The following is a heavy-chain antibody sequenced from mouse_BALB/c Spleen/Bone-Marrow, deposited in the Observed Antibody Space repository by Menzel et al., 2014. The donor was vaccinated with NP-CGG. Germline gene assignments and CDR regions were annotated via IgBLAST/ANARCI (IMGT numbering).Heavy chain of an antibody. J-gene: IGHJ4*01. Sequence: DVKLQESGGDLVKPGGSLKLSCAASGFTFSSYGMSWVRQTPDKRLEWVATINSGGVNTYYIDSVKGRFTISRDNAKNTLYLQMSSLKSEDTAMYHCARRGNWDGRAAMDYWGQGTSVTVSP. CDR3: ARRGNWDGRAAMDY. V-gene: IGHV5-6*02. CDR2: INSGGVNT. CDR1: GFTFSSYG. D-gene: IGHD4-1*01.